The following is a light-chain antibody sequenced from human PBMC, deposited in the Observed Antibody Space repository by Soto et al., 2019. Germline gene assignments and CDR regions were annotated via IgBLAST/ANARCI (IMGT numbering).Light chain of an antibody. Sequence: QSVLTQPPSTSGTPGQRVTISCSGSSSNIGSNTVNWYQQLPGTAPKLLIYTDNQRPSGVPDRFSGSKSGTSASLAISGLQSEDEADYYCAAWDDNLNGLYVFGPGTKLTVL. J-gene: IGLJ1*01. V-gene: IGLV1-44*01. CDR1: SSNIGSNT. CDR2: TDN. CDR3: AAWDDNLNGLYV.